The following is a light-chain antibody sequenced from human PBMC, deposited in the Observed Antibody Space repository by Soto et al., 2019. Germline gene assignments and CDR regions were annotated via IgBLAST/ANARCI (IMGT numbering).Light chain of an antibody. CDR2: DAS. CDR1: QSVSSY. Sequence: EIVLTQSPATLSLSPGERATLSCRASQSVSSYLAWYQQKPGQAPRLLIYDASNRATGIPARFSGSGSGTDFTLTISSLEPEDFAVYHCQSGVTFGQGTRLEIK. CDR3: QSGVT. J-gene: IGKJ5*01. V-gene: IGKV3-11*01.